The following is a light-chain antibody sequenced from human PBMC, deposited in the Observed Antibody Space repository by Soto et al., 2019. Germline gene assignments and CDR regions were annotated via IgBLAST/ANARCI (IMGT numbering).Light chain of an antibody. J-gene: IGLJ3*02. CDR3: SSYAGSSTWV. Sequence: QSALTQPPSASGSPGQSVTISCTGTSSDVGGYNYVSWYQQHPGKAPKLMIYEVSKRPSGVPDRLSGSKSGNTASLTVSGLQAEDEADYYCSSYAGSSTWVFGGGTKLTVL. V-gene: IGLV2-8*01. CDR2: EVS. CDR1: SSDVGGYNY.